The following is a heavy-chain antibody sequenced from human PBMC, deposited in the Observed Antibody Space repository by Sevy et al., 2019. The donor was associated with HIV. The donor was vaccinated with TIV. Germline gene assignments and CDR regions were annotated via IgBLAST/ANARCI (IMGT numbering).Heavy chain of an antibody. CDR3: AREGCTKPHDY. CDR1: GFTFSKYS. J-gene: IGHJ4*02. CDR2: FSFGCGEI. D-gene: IGHD2-8*01. Sequence: GGSLRLSCAASGFTFSKYSMSWVRQPPGKGLEWVSTFSFGCGEINYADSVKGRFTISRDNSKSSVYLQMNNLRPEDTAVYSCAREGCTKPHDYWGQGTLVTVSS. V-gene: IGHV3-23*01.